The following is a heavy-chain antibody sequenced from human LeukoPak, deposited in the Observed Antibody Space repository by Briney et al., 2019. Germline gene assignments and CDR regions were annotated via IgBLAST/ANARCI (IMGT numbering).Heavy chain of an antibody. CDR3: ARGRGGYDTRGYYNSWLDP. D-gene: IGHD3-22*01. V-gene: IGHV4-30-2*01. J-gene: IGHJ5*02. Sequence: SQTLSLTCAVSGGSISGDDYSWSWIRQPPGKGLEWIGGIYHSGTTYYNPSLKSRVTISVDRSKNQFSLKLSSVTAADTAAYYCARGRGGYDTRGYYNSWLDPWGQGTLATVSS. CDR1: GGSISGDDYS. CDR2: IYHSGTT.